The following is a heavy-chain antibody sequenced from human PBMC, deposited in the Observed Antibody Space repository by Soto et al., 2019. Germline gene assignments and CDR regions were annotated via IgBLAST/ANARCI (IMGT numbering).Heavy chain of an antibody. CDR1: GGSFSGYY. V-gene: IGHV4-34*01. D-gene: IGHD3-3*01. J-gene: IGHJ4*02. CDR2: INHSGST. CDR3: ARQTDDDFWSGYYFYFDY. Sequence: SETLSLTCAVYGGSFSGYYWSWIRQPPGKGLEWIGEINHSGSTNYNPSLKSRVTISVDTSKNQFSLKLSSVTAADTAVYYCARQTDDDFWSGYYFYFDYWGQGTLVTVSS.